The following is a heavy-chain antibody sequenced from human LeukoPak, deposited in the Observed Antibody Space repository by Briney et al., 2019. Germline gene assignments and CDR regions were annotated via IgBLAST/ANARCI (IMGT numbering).Heavy chain of an antibody. Sequence: PGGSLRLSCAASGFTFSSYAMSWVRQAPGKGLEWVSAISGSGGSTYYADSVKGRFTISRDNSKNTLYLQMNSLRAEDTAVYYCAKVGRPRGYRGYADYYYYMDVWGKGTTVTISS. D-gene: IGHD5-12*01. CDR3: AKVGRPRGYRGYADYYYYMDV. CDR1: GFTFSSYA. J-gene: IGHJ6*03. CDR2: ISGSGGST. V-gene: IGHV3-23*01.